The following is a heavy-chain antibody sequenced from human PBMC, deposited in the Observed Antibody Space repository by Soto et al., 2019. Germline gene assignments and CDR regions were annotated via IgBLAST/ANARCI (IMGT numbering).Heavy chain of an antibody. D-gene: IGHD1-26*01. Sequence: EVQLLESGGGLVQPGGSLRLSCAASGFTFSTYPMSWVRQAPGKGLEWVSDLSGSGGSTYYADSVKGRFTISRDNSKNPVYLQMNSLSAEDTAVYYCAKRPLKFSGSYFDYCGQGALVTVSS. CDR3: AKRPLKFSGSYFDY. J-gene: IGHJ4*02. V-gene: IGHV3-23*01. CDR2: LSGSGGST. CDR1: GFTFSTYP.